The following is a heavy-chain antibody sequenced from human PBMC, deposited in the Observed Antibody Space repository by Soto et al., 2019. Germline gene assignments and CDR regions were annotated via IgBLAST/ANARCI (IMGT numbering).Heavy chain of an antibody. CDR2: VWFDGSNE. V-gene: IGHV3-33*06. Sequence: QVQLVESGGGVVQPGRSLRLSCVASGFIFSSYGMHWVRQAPGKGLEWVAVVWFDGSNEFYADSVKGRFTISRDNSKKTLFLQMISLRAEDTAVYYCAKMVGVSVAAAGFDLWGQGTLVTVSS. CDR1: GFIFSSYG. CDR3: AKMVGVSVAAAGFDL. J-gene: IGHJ4*02. D-gene: IGHD6-13*01.